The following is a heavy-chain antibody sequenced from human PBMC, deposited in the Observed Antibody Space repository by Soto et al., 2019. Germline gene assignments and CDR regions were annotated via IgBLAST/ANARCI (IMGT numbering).Heavy chain of an antibody. D-gene: IGHD2-2*01. J-gene: IGHJ3*02. CDR2: ISAYNGNT. CDR3: AREVSVVPATGYAFDI. CDR1: GYTFTSYC. V-gene: IGHV1-18*01. Sequence: ASVKVSCKASGYTFTSYCISWVRQAPGQGLEWMGWISAYNGNTNYAQKLQGRVTMTTDTSTSTAYMELRSLRSDDTAVYYCAREVSVVPATGYAFDIWGQGTMVTVSS.